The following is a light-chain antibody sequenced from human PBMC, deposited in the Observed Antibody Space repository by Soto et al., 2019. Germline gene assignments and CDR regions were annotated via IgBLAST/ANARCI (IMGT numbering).Light chain of an antibody. J-gene: IGLJ1*01. CDR3: ETCDSNTHV. V-gene: IGLV4-60*03. Sequence: QPVLTQSSSASASLGSSVKLTCTLSSGHSSYIIAWHQQQPGKAARYLMKLEGSGSYNKGSEVPDRFSGSSSGADRYLTTSNLQSEDEADYYCETCDSNTHVFGTGTKLTVL. CDR1: SGHSSYI. CDR2: LEGSGSY.